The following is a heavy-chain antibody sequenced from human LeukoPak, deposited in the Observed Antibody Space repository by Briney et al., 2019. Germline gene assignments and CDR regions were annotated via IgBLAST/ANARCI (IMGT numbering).Heavy chain of an antibody. V-gene: IGHV3-23*01. CDR3: AKGAYDFLEIAYFDY. Sequence: PGGSLRLSCAASGFSFTKYAVNWVRQAPGKGLEWVAVVIGSSGATDYADSVKGRFTISRDNSKNTLFLQMNSLRAEDTAIYYCAKGAYDFLEIAYFDYWGQGALVTVSS. CDR1: GFSFTKYA. CDR2: VIGSSGAT. J-gene: IGHJ4*02. D-gene: IGHD3-3*01.